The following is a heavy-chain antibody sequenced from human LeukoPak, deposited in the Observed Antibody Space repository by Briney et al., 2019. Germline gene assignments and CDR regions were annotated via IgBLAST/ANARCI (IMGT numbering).Heavy chain of an antibody. CDR3: ARQVDVGYYGMDV. CDR2: ISAYNGKT. D-gene: IGHD2-2*01. V-gene: IGHV1-18*01. J-gene: IGHJ6*01. Sequence: GASVKVSCKASGGTFNSYAISWVRQAPGQGLEWMGWISAYNGKTNYAQKLQGRVTMTTDTSTTTAYMELRSLRTDDTAVYYCARQVDVGYYGMDVWGQGTTVIVSS. CDR1: GGTFNSYA.